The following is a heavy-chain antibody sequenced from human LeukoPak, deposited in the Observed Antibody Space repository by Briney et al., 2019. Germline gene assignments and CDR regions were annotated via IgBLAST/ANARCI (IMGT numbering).Heavy chain of an antibody. CDR3: ARVRGGSGRSYAADAFDI. CDR2: IYNDGSST. CDR1: GFTFSNYW. Sequence: GGSLRLSCAASGFTFSNYWMHWVRQAPGKGLVWVSRIYNDGSSTSYADSVKGRFTISRDNAKSTLYLQMNSLRADDTAVFYCARVRGGSGRSYAADAFDIWGQGTMVTVSS. J-gene: IGHJ3*02. V-gene: IGHV3-74*01. D-gene: IGHD1-26*01.